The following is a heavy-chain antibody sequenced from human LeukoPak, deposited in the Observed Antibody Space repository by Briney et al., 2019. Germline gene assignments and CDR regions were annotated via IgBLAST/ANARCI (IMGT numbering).Heavy chain of an antibody. CDR2: IYISGST. Sequence: SETLSLTCTVSGGSISSYYWTWIGQPAGKGLEWIGRIYISGSTNYNPSLKSRVTISVDTSKHQFSLRLSSVTAADTAVYYCARGQKYRSGYTVTELGSGYFDYWGQGTLVTVSS. V-gene: IGHV4-4*07. CDR3: ARGQKYRSGYTVTELGSGYFDY. D-gene: IGHD5-18*01. J-gene: IGHJ4*02. CDR1: GGSISSYY.